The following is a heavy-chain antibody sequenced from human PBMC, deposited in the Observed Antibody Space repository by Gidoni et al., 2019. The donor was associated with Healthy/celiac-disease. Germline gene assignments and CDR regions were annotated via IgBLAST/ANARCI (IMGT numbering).Heavy chain of an antibody. CDR2: IYYSGST. CDR3: ARGVTMVRGAFNWFDP. D-gene: IGHD3-10*01. Sequence: QVQLQESGPGLVKPSQTLSLTCTVSGGSIRSGGYYWSWIRQHPGKGLEWIGYIYYSGSTYYNPSLKSRVTISVDTSKNQFSLKLSSVTAADTAVYYCARGVTMVRGAFNWFDPWGQATLVTVSS. CDR1: GGSIRSGGYY. V-gene: IGHV4-31*03. J-gene: IGHJ5*02.